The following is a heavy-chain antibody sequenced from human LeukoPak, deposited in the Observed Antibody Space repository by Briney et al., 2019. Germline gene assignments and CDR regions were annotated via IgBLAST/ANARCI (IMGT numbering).Heavy chain of an antibody. V-gene: IGHV4-59*01. CDR1: GGSISSYY. D-gene: IGHD1-26*01. Sequence: SETLSLTCTVSGGSISSYYWSWIRQPPGKGLEWIGYIYYSGSTNYNPSLKSRVTISVDTSKNQFSLKLSSVTAADTAAYYCARSLPEWEPPIPYYFDYWGQGTLVTVSS. J-gene: IGHJ4*02. CDR2: IYYSGST. CDR3: ARSLPEWEPPIPYYFDY.